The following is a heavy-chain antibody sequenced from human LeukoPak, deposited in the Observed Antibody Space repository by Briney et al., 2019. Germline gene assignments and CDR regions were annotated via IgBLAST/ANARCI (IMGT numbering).Heavy chain of an antibody. CDR1: GGSISSSSYY. V-gene: IGHV4-39*01. J-gene: IGHJ5*02. CDR2: IYYSGST. D-gene: IGHD2-15*01. Sequence: SETLSLTCTVPGGSISSSSYYWGWIRQPPGKGLEWIGSIYYSGSTYYNPSLKSRVTISVDTSKNQFSLKLSSVTAADTAVYYCARQLHIVVVVAAWFDPWGQGTLVTVSS. CDR3: ARQLHIVVVVAAWFDP.